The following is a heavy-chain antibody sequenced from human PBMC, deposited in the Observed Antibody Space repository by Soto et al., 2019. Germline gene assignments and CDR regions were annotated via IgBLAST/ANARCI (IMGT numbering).Heavy chain of an antibody. CDR1: GFTFSSHA. J-gene: IGHJ6*02. D-gene: IGHD3-10*01. Sequence: HPGGSLRLSCAASGFTFSSHAMHWVRQAPGKGLEWVAVISYDGSNKYYADSVKGRFTISRDNSKNTLYLQMNSLRAEDTAVYYCARDDYGSGSYRDYYYYGMDVWGQGTTVTVSS. CDR2: ISYDGSNK. V-gene: IGHV3-30-3*01. CDR3: ARDDYGSGSYRDYYYYGMDV.